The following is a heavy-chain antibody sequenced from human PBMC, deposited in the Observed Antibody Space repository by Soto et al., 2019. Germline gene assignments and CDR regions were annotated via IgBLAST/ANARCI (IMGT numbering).Heavy chain of an antibody. Sequence: SETLSLTCAVSGYSISSGYYWGWIRQPPGKRLEWVGSIYHSGGTYYNPSLKSRVTISVDTSKNKFSLKLSSVTAADTAVYCCSRDRAFPVEWATIWDYWGQGTLVTVSS. V-gene: IGHV4-38-2*02. D-gene: IGHD5-12*01. CDR3: SRDRAFPVEWATIWDY. J-gene: IGHJ4*02. CDR2: IYHSGGT. CDR1: GYSISSGYY.